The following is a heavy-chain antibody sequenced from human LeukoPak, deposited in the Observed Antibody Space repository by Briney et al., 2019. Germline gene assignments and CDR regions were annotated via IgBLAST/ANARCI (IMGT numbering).Heavy chain of an antibody. V-gene: IGHV4-59*02. J-gene: IGHJ4*02. CDR2: IYYSGST. Sequence: SETLSLTCTVSGGSVSSYYWSWIRQPPGKGLEWIGYIYYSGSTYYNPSLKSRVTISVDTSKNQFSLKLSSVTAADTAVYYCARGEDVLGIRGDYYDYWGQGTLVTVSS. CDR1: GGSVSSYY. CDR3: ARGEDVLGIRGDYYDY. D-gene: IGHD3-10*01.